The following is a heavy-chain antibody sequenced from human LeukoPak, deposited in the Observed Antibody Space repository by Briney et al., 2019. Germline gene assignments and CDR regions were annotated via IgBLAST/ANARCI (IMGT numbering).Heavy chain of an antibody. CDR3: ARSRTGYCSSTSCYHH. V-gene: IGHV3-21*01. Sequence: PGGSLRLSCAASGFTFSSYSMNWVRQAPGKGLEWVSSISSSSSYIYYADSVKGRFTISRDNAKNSLYLQMNSLRAEDTAVYYCARSRTGYCSSTSCYHHWGQGTLVTVSS. CDR2: ISSSSSYI. D-gene: IGHD2-2*01. CDR1: GFTFSSYS. J-gene: IGHJ5*02.